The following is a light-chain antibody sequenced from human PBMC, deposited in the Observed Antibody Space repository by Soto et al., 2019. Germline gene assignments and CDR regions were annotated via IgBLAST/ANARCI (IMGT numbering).Light chain of an antibody. CDR2: KAS. J-gene: IGKJ4*01. CDR1: QTISSW. Sequence: DIQMTQSPSTLSGSVGDRVTITCRASQTISSWLAWYQQKPGKAPKLLIYKASTLKSGVPSRFSGSGSGTEFTLTISRLEPEDLEVYYCQRYGSSPLTLGGGTKVDIK. CDR3: QRYGSSPLT. V-gene: IGKV1-5*03.